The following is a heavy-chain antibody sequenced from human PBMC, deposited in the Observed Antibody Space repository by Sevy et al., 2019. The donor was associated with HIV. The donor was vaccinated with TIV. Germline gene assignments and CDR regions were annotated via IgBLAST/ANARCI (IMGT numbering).Heavy chain of an antibody. J-gene: IGHJ4*02. Sequence: SETLSLTCTVSGGSINTNTYYWNWIRQPPGKGLEWVGYIYYSGSTNYNPSLKSRVTISIDKSKNQFSPELSSMTAADTAVYYCARGLRDFFGSTGPLEVFDYWGQGTLVTVSS. CDR2: IYYSGST. D-gene: IGHD2-8*02. V-gene: IGHV4-61*05. CDR3: ARGLRDFFGSTGPLEVFDY. CDR1: GGSINTNTYY.